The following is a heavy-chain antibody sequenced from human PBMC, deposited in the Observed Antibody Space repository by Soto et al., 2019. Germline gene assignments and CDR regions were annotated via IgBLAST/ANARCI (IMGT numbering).Heavy chain of an antibody. CDR3: ASQGGYCSGGSCYASDP. CDR1: GGSISSSSYY. D-gene: IGHD2-15*01. V-gene: IGHV4-39*01. CDR2: IYYSGST. J-gene: IGHJ5*02. Sequence: PSETLSLTCTVSGGSISSSSYYWGWIRQPPGKGLEWIGSIYYSGSTYYNPSLKSRVTISVDTSKNQFSLKLSSVTAADTAVYYCASQGGYCSGGSCYASDPWGQGTLGTVS.